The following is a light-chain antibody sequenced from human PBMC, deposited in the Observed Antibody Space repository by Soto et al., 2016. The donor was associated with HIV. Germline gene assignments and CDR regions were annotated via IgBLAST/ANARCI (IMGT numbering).Light chain of an antibody. J-gene: IGKJ1*01. V-gene: IGKV1-9*01. Sequence: DIQLTQSPSFLSASIGDRVTITCRASQGISSYLAWYQQKPGKAPKVLISDASSLQSGVPSRFSGSGSGTEFTLTISSLQPEDFATYYCLQHNSYPLTFGQGTKVEIK. CDR3: LQHNSYPLT. CDR2: DAS. CDR1: QGISSY.